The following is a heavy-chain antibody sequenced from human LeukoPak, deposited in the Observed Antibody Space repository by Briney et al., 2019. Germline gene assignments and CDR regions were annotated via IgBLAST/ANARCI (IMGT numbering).Heavy chain of an antibody. V-gene: IGHV4-34*01. CDR2: INHSGST. J-gene: IGHJ6*04. D-gene: IGHD2-2*02. CDR3: ARVVVVPAAIGDV. Sequence: SETLSLTCAVYVGSFSGYYWSWIRQPPGKGLEWIGEINHSGSTNYNPSLKSRVTISVDTSKNQFSLKLSSVTAADTAVYYCARVVVVPAAIGDVWGKGTTVTVSS. CDR1: VGSFSGYY.